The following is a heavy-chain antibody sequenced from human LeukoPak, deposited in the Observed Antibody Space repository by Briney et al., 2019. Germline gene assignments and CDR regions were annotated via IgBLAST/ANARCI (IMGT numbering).Heavy chain of an antibody. V-gene: IGHV1-2*02. J-gene: IGHJ4*02. CDR2: INPDSGGT. D-gene: IGHD3-10*01. CDR3: ARERYYTSGSYYNRVDY. CDR1: GYTFTGYY. Sequence: ASVKVSCKASGYTFTGYYIHWVRQAPGQGLEWMGWINPDSGGTNYAQRFQGRVTMTRDTSISSAYMELSRLRSDDTAVYCCARERYYTSGSYYNRVDYWGQGTLVTVSS.